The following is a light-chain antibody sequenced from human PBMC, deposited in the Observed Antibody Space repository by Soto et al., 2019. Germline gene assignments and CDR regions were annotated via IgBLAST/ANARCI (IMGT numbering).Light chain of an antibody. CDR1: DSVGTN. V-gene: IGKV3-20*01. Sequence: GSTHAPASGRLWPGEGDTLSFRASDSVGTNLAWYKQKPGQAPRLLVDAASSRATGIPDRFSGAGSGTDFTLTISRLEAEDFAVYYCQQYGSSLTFGQGTRLEIK. J-gene: IGKJ5*01. CDR2: AAS. CDR3: QQYGSSLT.